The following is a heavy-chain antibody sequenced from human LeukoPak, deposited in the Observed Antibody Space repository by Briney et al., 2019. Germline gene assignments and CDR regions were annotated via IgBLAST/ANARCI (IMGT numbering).Heavy chain of an antibody. CDR1: DGSISSSSNY. V-gene: IGHV4-39*01. CDR2: IYYSGST. D-gene: IGHD2-15*01. Sequence: SETLSLTCTVSDGSISSSSNYWGWIPQPPGKGLEWIGSIYYSGSTYYNPSLKSRVTISVDTSKNQFSLKLSSVTAADTAMYYCARLYCSGGSCYSGLGSADYWGQGTLVTVAS. J-gene: IGHJ4*02. CDR3: ARLYCSGGSCYSGLGSADY.